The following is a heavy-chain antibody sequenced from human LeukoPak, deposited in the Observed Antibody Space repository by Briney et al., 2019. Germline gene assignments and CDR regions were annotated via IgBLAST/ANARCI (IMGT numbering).Heavy chain of an antibody. CDR3: ARDPLEREYYYDCSGYYPNWFDP. J-gene: IGHJ5*02. CDR1: GYTFTSYG. CDR2: ISAYNGNT. V-gene: IGHV1-18*01. D-gene: IGHD3-22*01. Sequence: ASVKVSCKASGYTFTSYGISWVRQAPGQGLEWMGWISAYNGNTNYAQKLQGRVTMTTDTSTSTAYMELRSLRPDDTAVYYCARDPLEREYYYDCSGYYPNWFDPWGQGTLVTVSS.